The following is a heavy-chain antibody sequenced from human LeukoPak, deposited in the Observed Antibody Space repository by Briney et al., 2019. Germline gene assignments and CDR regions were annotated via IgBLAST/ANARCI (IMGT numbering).Heavy chain of an antibody. CDR2: ISAYNGNT. J-gene: IGHJ3*02. V-gene: IGHV1-18*01. D-gene: IGHD3-22*01. Sequence: ASVKVSCKASGGTFSSYAISWVRQAPGQGLEWMGWISAYNGNTNNAQKLQARVTMTRDTSTSTAYMELRSLRSDDTAVYYCARPAVYYDSSGYYHGAFDIWGQGTMVTVSS. CDR1: GGTFSSYA. CDR3: ARPAVYYDSSGYYHGAFDI.